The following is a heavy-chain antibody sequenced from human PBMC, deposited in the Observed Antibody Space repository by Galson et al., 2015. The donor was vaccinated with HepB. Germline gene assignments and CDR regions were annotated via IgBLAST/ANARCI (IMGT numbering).Heavy chain of an antibody. D-gene: IGHD6-19*01. CDR2: IYYSGST. CDR3: ARHKGIAVAGLDY. J-gene: IGHJ4*02. CDR1: GGSISSYY. Sequence: LSLTCTVSGGSISSYYWSWIRQPPGKGLEWIGYIYYSGSTNYNPSLKSRVTISVDTSKNQFSLKLSSVTAADTAVYYCARHKGIAVAGLDYWGQGTLVTVSS. V-gene: IGHV4-59*08.